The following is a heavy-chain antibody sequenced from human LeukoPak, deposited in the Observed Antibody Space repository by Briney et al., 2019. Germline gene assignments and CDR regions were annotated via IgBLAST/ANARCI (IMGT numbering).Heavy chain of an antibody. CDR3: ARGGETTMIPFYFYYMDV. Sequence: SVKVSCKASGGAFSSFAISWVRQAPGQGLEWMGGIIPAINTTNYEQKFQGRLTVTTDESTSTAYMELSSLKSEDTAVYYCARGGETTMIPFYFYYMDVWGKGTTVTVSS. D-gene: IGHD4-17*01. V-gene: IGHV1-69*05. CDR2: IIPAINTT. CDR1: GGAFSSFA. J-gene: IGHJ6*03.